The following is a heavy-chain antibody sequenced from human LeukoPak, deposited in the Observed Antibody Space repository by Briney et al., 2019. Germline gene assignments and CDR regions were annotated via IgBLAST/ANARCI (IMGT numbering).Heavy chain of an antibody. V-gene: IGHV3-7*01. CDR3: ARDPLFCSGGSCYLAYFDY. D-gene: IGHD2-15*01. CDR2: IKHDGSEK. CDR1: GFTFSTYW. Sequence: GGSLRLSCAASGFTFSTYWMTWVRQAPGKGLEWVANIKHDGSEKYYVDSVRGRFTISRDNAKNSLYLQMNSLRAEDTAVYYCARDPLFCSGGSCYLAYFDYWGQGTLVTVSS. J-gene: IGHJ4*02.